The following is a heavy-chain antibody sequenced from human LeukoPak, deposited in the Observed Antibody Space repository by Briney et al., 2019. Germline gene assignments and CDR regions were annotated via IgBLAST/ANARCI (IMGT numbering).Heavy chain of an antibody. D-gene: IGHD2-21*01. CDR1: GFRFRNFG. V-gene: IGHV3-30*18. J-gene: IGHJ4*02. CDR3: AKDPGAVVVQSYYLDH. Sequence: PGGSLRLSCVDSGFRFRNFGMHWVRQAPGKGLEWVAVISHDGTNTYHADSVRGRFTISRDNSKNTLYLQMNSLRPEDTAVYYCAKDPGAVVVQSYYLDHWGQGTLVTVPS. CDR2: ISHDGTNT.